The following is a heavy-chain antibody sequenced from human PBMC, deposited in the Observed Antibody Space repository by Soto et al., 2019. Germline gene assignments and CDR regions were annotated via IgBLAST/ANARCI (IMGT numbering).Heavy chain of an antibody. CDR1: GYRFTSYW. CDR2: IFPSDSDT. V-gene: IGHV5-51*01. D-gene: IGHD1-1*01. Sequence: PGEPLKISCRTSGYRFTSYWIAWVRQMPGKGLEWMGVIFPSDSDTRYSPSFQGQVTISADRSTSTVFLQWASLKASDTAVYYCAKPVSEITTYYFDYWGQGTLVTVAS. CDR3: AKPVSEITTYYFDY. J-gene: IGHJ4*02.